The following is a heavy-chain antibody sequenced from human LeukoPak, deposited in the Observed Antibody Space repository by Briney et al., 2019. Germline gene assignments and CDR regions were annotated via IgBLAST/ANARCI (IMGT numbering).Heavy chain of an antibody. J-gene: IGHJ4*02. V-gene: IGHV3-48*01. CDR1: GFTFSSYS. Sequence: GGSLRLSCAASGFTFSSYSMNWVRQAPGKGLEWVSYISSSSSTIYYADSVKGRFTISRDNAKNSLYLRMNSLRAEDTAVYYCASRADSGSYYSADYWGQGTLVTVSS. D-gene: IGHD1-26*01. CDR3: ASRADSGSYYSADY. CDR2: ISSSSSTI.